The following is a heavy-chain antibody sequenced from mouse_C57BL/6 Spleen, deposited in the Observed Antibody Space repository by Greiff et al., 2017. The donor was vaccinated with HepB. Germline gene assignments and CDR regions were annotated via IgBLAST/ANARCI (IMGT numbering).Heavy chain of an antibody. CDR2: IDPETGGT. D-gene: IGHD2-10*01. CDR1: GYTFTDYE. Sequence: QVQLKQSGAELVRPGASVTLSCKASGYTFTDYEMHWVKQTPVHGLEWIGAIDPETGGTAYNQKFKGKAILTADKSSSTAYMELRSLTSEDSAVYYCTKSYYCNHFDGWGTGTTVTVSS. CDR3: TKSYYCNHFDG. J-gene: IGHJ1*03. V-gene: IGHV1-15*01.